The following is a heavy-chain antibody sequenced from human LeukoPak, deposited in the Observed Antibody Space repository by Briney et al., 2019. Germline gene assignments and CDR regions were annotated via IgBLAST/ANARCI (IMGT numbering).Heavy chain of an antibody. CDR2: IYTSGST. V-gene: IGHV4-59*10. D-gene: IGHD3-10*01. CDR3: AREARRLYYYGSGGYYTPKVFDY. CDR1: GGSFSGYY. J-gene: IGHJ4*02. Sequence: SETLSLTCAVYGGSFSGYYWSWIRQPAGKGLEWIGRIYTSGSTNYNPSLKSRVTMSVDTSKNQFSLKLSSVTAADTAVYYCAREARRLYYYGSGGYYTPKVFDYWGQGTLGTVSS.